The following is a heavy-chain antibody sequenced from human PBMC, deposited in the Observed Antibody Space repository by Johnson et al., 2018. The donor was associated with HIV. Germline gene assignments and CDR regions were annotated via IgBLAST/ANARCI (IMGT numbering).Heavy chain of an antibody. CDR3: ARVRAAAVSDAFDI. J-gene: IGHJ3*02. CDR2: IYSGGST. Sequence: MQLVESGGGLIQPGGSLRLSCAASGFTVSSNYMSWVRQAPGKGLEWVSVIYSGGSTYYADSVKGRFTISRDNSKNTLYLQMNSLRADDTALYYCARVRAAAVSDAFDIWGQGTMVTVSS. V-gene: IGHV3-53*01. CDR1: GFTVSSNY. D-gene: IGHD6-13*01.